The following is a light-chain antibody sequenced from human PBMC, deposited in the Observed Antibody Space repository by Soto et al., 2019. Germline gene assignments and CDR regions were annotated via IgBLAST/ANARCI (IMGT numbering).Light chain of an antibody. J-gene: IGKJ1*01. CDR2: DAS. V-gene: IGKV1-5*01. Sequence: DIQMAQSPSTLFASVGERVTITCRASQNIDSWLTWYQHKPGKAAKVLIYDASSLEPGVPSRFSGSGSGTDFSLTISSLRPDDFATYYGQQYNTYPLTFGQGTKVEIK. CDR1: QNIDSW. CDR3: QQYNTYPLT.